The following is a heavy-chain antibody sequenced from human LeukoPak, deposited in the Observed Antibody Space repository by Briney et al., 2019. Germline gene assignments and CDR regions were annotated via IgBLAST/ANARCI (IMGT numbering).Heavy chain of an antibody. CDR1: GGSISSYY. CDR3: ARGSGGYLSLGVDY. D-gene: IGHD3-22*01. CDR2: IYYSGST. Sequence: SETLSLTCTVSGGSISSYYWNWLRQPPGKGLEWIGYIYYSGSTNYNPSLKRRGTISVDTTKNQFPLKLSSVTAADTAVYYCARGSGGYLSLGVDYWGQGTLVTVSS. J-gene: IGHJ4*02. V-gene: IGHV4-59*01.